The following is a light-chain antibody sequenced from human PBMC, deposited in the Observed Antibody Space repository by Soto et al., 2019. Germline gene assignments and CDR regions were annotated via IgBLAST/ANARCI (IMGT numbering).Light chain of an antibody. CDR3: QQYGTLPRT. CDR1: QSVSSAY. Sequence: EIVLTQSPGTLSLSPGERATLSCRASQSVSSAYLAWYQQKPGQAPRLLIYDASSRAAGIPDRFSGSGSGTDFTLTISRLEVEDFAVYYCQQYGTLPRTFGQGTKVEIK. CDR2: DAS. J-gene: IGKJ1*01. V-gene: IGKV3-20*01.